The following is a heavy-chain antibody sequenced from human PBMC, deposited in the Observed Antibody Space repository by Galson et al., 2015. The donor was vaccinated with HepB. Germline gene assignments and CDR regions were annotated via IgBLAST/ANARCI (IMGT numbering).Heavy chain of an antibody. CDR1: GFTFSSYW. J-gene: IGHJ4*02. D-gene: IGHD3-22*01. CDR2: IKQDGSEK. Sequence: SLRLSCAASGFTFSSYWMSWVRQAPGKGLEWVANIKQDGSEKYYVDSVKGRFTISRDNAKNSLYLQMNSPRAEDTAVYYCAGDKYYYDSSGYFDYWGQGTLVTVSS. CDR3: AGDKYYYDSSGYFDY. V-gene: IGHV3-7*01.